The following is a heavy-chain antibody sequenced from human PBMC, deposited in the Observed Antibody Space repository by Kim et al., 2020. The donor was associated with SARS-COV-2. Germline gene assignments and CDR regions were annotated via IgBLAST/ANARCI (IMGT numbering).Heavy chain of an antibody. CDR1: GFTFTSSA. CDR3: AAGGGSYYDFWSGYYALGRYYYYYGMDV. J-gene: IGHJ6*02. V-gene: IGHV1-58*01. D-gene: IGHD3-3*01. Sequence: SVKVSCKASGFTFTSSAVQWVRQARGQRLEWIGWIVVGSGNTNYAQKFQERVTITRDMSTSTAYMELSSLRSEDTAVYYCAAGGGSYYDFWSGYYALGRYYYYYGMDVWGQGTTVTVSS. CDR2: IVVGSGNT.